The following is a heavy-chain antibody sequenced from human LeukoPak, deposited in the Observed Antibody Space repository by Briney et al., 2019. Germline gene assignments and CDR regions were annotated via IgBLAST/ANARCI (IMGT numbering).Heavy chain of an antibody. Sequence: PSETLSLTCAVYGGSFSGYYWNWIRQPPGKGLEWIGEINHSGSTNYNPSLKSRVTISVDTSKNQFSLKLSSVTAADTAVYYCARVQVVPAATTIDYWGQGTLVTVSS. CDR3: ARVQVVPAATTIDY. V-gene: IGHV4-34*01. CDR1: GGSFSGYY. CDR2: INHSGST. D-gene: IGHD2-2*01. J-gene: IGHJ4*02.